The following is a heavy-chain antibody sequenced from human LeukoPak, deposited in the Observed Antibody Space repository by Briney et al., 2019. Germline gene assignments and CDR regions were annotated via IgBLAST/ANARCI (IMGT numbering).Heavy chain of an antibody. CDR2: ISSSSSYI. D-gene: IGHD3-3*01. CDR1: GFTFSSYS. CDR3: ARDNMTIFGVVDPTFDY. J-gene: IGHJ4*02. V-gene: IGHV3-21*01. Sequence: GGSLRLSCAASGFTFSSYSMNWVRQAPGKGLEWVSSISSSSSYIYYADSVKGRFTISRDNAKNSLYLQMNSLRAEDTAVYYCARDNMTIFGVVDPTFDYWGQGTLVTVSS.